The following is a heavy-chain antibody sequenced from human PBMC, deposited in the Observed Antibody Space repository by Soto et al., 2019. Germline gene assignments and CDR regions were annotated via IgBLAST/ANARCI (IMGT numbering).Heavy chain of an antibody. J-gene: IGHJ3*02. CDR2: TYHTGTT. V-gene: IGHV4-59*01. Sequence: PETLSLTCTVSGVSISSDYLTWIRQSPGKGLEWIAYTYHTGTTDYYTSLKSRVNISLYTSKNQFSLKLSSVSAADTAVFYCARGPPWMDAFDIWGQGTKVTVSS. CDR3: ARGPPWMDAFDI. CDR1: GVSISSDY. D-gene: IGHD5-12*01.